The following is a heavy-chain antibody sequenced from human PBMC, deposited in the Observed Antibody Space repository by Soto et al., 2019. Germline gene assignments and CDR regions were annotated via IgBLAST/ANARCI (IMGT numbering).Heavy chain of an antibody. CDR1: GGSISSGGYS. D-gene: IGHD3-9*01. J-gene: IGHJ5*02. CDR3: ARSYDILTGYPENWFDP. V-gene: IGHV4-30-2*02. CDR2: IYHSGST. Sequence: SETLSLTCAVSGGSISSGGYSWSWIRQPPGKGLEWIGYIYHSGSTYYNPSLKSRVTISVDRSKNQFSLKLSSVTAADTAIYYCARSYDILTGYPENWFDPWGQGILVTVSS.